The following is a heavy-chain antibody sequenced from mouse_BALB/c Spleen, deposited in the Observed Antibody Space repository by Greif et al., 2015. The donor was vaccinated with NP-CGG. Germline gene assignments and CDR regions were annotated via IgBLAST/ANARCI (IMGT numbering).Heavy chain of an antibody. V-gene: IGHV1-82*01. CDR2: IYPGDGDT. D-gene: IGHD2-14*01. CDR1: GYAFSSSW. J-gene: IGHJ3*01. CDR3: ATPYYRYDDGRRAAWFAY. Sequence: QVQLKESGPELVKPGASVKISCKASGYAFSSSWMNWVKQRPGQGLEWIGRIYPGDGDTNYNGKFKGKATLTADKSSSTAYMQLSSLTSVDSAVYFCATPYYRYDDGRRAAWFAYWGQGTLVTVSA.